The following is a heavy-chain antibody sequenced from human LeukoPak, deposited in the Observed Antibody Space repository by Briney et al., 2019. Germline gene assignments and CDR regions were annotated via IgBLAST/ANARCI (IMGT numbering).Heavy chain of an antibody. CDR2: IYYSGST. V-gene: IGHV4-30-4*08. J-gene: IGHJ5*02. CDR1: GGSISSGDYY. Sequence: SETLSLTCTVSGGSISSGDYYWSWIRQPPGKGLEWIGYIYYSGSTYYNPSLKSRVTISVDTSKNQFSLKLSSVTAADAAVYYCARAGSELRFLEWLAVDPWGQGTLVTVSS. D-gene: IGHD3-3*01. CDR3: ARAGSELRFLEWLAVDP.